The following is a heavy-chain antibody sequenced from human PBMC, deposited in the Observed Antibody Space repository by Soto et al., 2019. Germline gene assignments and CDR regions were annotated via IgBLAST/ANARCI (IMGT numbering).Heavy chain of an antibody. CDR3: VSVGGSGWITDY. CDR1: GFAFSDYY. D-gene: IGHD6-19*01. Sequence: GGSLRLSCAASGFAFSDYYMCWIRQAPGKGLDWVAYISSSGSTMYYSDSVKGPFTISRNHAKSPLYLQMNSLRGEETAVYYCVSVGGSGWITDYWGQGTLVTVSS. V-gene: IGHV3-11*01. CDR2: ISSSGSTM. J-gene: IGHJ4*02.